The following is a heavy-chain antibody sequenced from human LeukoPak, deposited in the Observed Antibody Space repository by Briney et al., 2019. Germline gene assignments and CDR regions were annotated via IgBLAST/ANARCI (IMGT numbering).Heavy chain of an antibody. CDR1: GGSISMSTYY. J-gene: IGHJ6*02. CDR2: IHFSGNS. D-gene: IGHD6-6*01. Sequence: PSETLSPTCTVSGGSISMSTYYWGWIRQPPGKGLECIGSIHFSGNSYYNPSPSLKSRVTISVDTSKNQFSLNVISVTAADTAVYYCARFTRSSSLHYYYYAMDVWGQGTTVTVSS. V-gene: IGHV4-39*01. CDR3: ARFTRSSSLHYYYYAMDV.